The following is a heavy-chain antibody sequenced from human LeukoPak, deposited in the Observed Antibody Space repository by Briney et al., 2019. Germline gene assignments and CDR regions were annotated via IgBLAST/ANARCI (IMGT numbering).Heavy chain of an antibody. J-gene: IGHJ3*02. Sequence: SETLSLTCAVYGGSFSGYYWSWIRQPPGKGLEWIGEINHSGSTNYNPSLKSRVTISVDTSKNQFSLKLSSVTAADTAVYYCARDISSGYYDAFDIWGQGTMVTVSS. CDR2: INHSGST. CDR1: GGSFSGYY. D-gene: IGHD3-22*01. V-gene: IGHV4-34*01. CDR3: ARDISSGYYDAFDI.